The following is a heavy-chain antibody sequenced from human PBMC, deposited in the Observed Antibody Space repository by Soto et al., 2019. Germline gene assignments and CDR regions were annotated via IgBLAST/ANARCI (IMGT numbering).Heavy chain of an antibody. CDR3: AKANIWFGELLPPNYGMDV. D-gene: IGHD3-10*01. CDR1: GFTFDDYA. J-gene: IGHJ6*02. V-gene: IGHV3-9*01. Sequence: GGSLRLSCAASGFTFDDYAMHWVRQAPGKGLGWVSGISWNSGSIGYADSVKGRFTISRDNAKNSLYLQMNSLRAEDTALYYCAKANIWFGELLPPNYGMDVWGQGTTVTVSS. CDR2: ISWNSGSI.